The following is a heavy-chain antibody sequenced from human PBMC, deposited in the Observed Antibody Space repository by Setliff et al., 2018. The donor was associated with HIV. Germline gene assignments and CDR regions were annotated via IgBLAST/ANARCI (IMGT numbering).Heavy chain of an antibody. Sequence: PSETLSLTCAVSGYAISSGHYWTWIRQPPGEGLEWIGEINHSGKTNYNPSLKSRVTISVDTSKNQFSLKVTSVTAADTAVYYCVTSSSWSSRLNFWGQGMLVTVSS. V-gene: IGHV4-34*01. CDR3: VTSSSWSSRLNF. D-gene: IGHD6-13*01. CDR2: INHSGKT. CDR1: GYAISSGHY. J-gene: IGHJ4*02.